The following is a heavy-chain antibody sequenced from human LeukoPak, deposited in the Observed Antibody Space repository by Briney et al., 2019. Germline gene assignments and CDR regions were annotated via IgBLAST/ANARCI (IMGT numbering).Heavy chain of an antibody. J-gene: IGHJ4*02. D-gene: IGHD2-15*01. CDR2: IYWNDNK. CDR1: GFSLSTSGVG. CDR3: AHNLRPLYYFDY. V-gene: IGHV2-5*01. Sequence: QSGPTLVNPTQTLTLTCTFSGFSLSTSGVGVGWIRQPPGEALEWLALIYWNDNKYYSPFLKSRVTITKDTSKNQVVLIMTNMDPVDTATYYCAHNLRPLYYFDYWGQGILVTVSS.